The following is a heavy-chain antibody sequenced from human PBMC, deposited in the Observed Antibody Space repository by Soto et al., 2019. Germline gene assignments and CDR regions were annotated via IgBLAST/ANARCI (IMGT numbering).Heavy chain of an antibody. Sequence: GGSLRLSCAASGFTFSNYNMVWVRQAPGKGLEWVSSISGSGSDIYYADSLKGRVSISRDNAKNTAYLQMDSLRADDTAVYFCAREPDGYDYSGLDVWGQGTTVTAP. V-gene: IGHV3-21*06. D-gene: IGHD5-12*01. CDR1: GFTFSNYN. CDR3: AREPDGYDYSGLDV. CDR2: ISGSGSDI. J-gene: IGHJ6*02.